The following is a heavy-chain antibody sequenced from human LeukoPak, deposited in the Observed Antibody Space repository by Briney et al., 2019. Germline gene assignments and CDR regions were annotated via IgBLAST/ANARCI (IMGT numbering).Heavy chain of an antibody. Sequence: EASVKVSCKASGYTFTSYGISWVRQAPGQGLEWMGWISAYNGNTNYAQKFQGRVTITTDESTSTAYMELSSLRSEDTAVYYCARTFIGAAAGQNRNYFDYWGQGTLVTVSS. D-gene: IGHD6-13*01. V-gene: IGHV1-18*01. CDR1: GYTFTSYG. J-gene: IGHJ4*02. CDR3: ARTFIGAAAGQNRNYFDY. CDR2: ISAYNGNT.